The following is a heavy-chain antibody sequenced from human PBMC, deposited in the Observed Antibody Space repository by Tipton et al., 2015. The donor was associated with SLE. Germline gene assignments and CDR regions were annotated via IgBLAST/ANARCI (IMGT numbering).Heavy chain of an antibody. CDR1: GYSISSGYY. D-gene: IGHD2-2*01. J-gene: IGHJ4*02. CDR3: ARREAMTLDY. CDR2: IYHSGST. V-gene: IGHV4-38-2*01. Sequence: TLSLTCAVSGYSISSGYYWGWIRQPPGKGLEWIGSIYHSGSTYYNPSLKSRVTISVDTSKNQFSLKLSSVTAADTAVYYCARREAMTLDYWGQGTLVTVSS.